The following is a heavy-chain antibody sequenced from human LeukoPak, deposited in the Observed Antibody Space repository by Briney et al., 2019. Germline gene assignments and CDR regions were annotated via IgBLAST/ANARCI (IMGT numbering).Heavy chain of an antibody. CDR1: GFTFSSYG. D-gene: IGHD3-10*01. CDR3: AKDSKRWKTYYYASGSYYFDY. Sequence: GGSLRLSCAASGFTFSSYGMHWVRQAPGKGLEWVAVISYDGSNEYYADSVKGRFTISRDNAKNTLYLQMNSLRAEDTAVYYCAKDSKRWKTYYYASGSYYFDYWGQGTLVTVSS. V-gene: IGHV3-30*18. J-gene: IGHJ4*02. CDR2: ISYDGSNE.